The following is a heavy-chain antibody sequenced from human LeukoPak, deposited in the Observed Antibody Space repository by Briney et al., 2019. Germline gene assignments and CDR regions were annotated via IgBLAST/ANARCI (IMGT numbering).Heavy chain of an antibody. CDR1: GGSISSSSAY. D-gene: IGHD5-18*01. J-gene: IGHJ4*02. CDR3: VSPRGFSYGYFDY. V-gene: IGHV4-39*01. Sequence: SERLSLTCTVSGGSISSSSAYWGWIRQPPGKGLEWTGSIYYSKNTYYNPSPKSRVTISADTSKNQFSLTLGSVSATDTAVYYCVSPRGFSYGYFDYWGQGTLVTVSS. CDR2: IYYSKNT.